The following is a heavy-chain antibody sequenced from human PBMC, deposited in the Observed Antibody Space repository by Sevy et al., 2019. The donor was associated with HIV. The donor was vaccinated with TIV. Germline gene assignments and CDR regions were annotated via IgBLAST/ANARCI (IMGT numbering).Heavy chain of an antibody. J-gene: IGHJ4*02. CDR3: ARASDYSISHPFDY. CDR1: GGSISSGDYY. Sequence: SETLSLTCTVSGGSISSGDYYWSWIRQPPGKGLEWIGYIYYSGSTYYNPSLKSRVTISVDTSKNQFSLKLSSLTAADTAVYYCARASDYSISHPFDYWGQGTLVTVSS. V-gene: IGHV4-30-4*01. D-gene: IGHD4-4*01. CDR2: IYYSGST.